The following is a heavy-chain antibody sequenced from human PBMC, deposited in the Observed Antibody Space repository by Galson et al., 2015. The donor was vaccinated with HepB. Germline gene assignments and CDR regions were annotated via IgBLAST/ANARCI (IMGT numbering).Heavy chain of an antibody. V-gene: IGHV3-7*03. CDR3: ASDLRTPLVGMDV. Sequence: SGAEVKKPGESLRLSCAASGFTFSSYWMSWVRQAPGKGLEWVANIKQDGSEKYYVDSVKGRFTISRDNAKNSLYLQMNSLRAEDTAVYYCASDLRTPLVGMDVWGQGTTVTVSS. CDR1: GFTFSSYW. J-gene: IGHJ6*02. D-gene: IGHD2-15*01. CDR2: IKQDGSEK.